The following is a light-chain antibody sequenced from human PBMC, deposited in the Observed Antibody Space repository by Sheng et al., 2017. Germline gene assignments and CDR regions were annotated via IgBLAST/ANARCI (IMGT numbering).Light chain of an antibody. CDR1: SSDVGGYNY. CDR3: SSYTSSSPL. CDR2: DVS. Sequence: QSALTQPPSASGSPGQSVTISCTGTSSDVGGYNYVSWYQHHPGKAPKLMIYDVSNRPSGVSNRFSGSKSGNTASLTISGLQAEDEADYYCSSYTSSSPLFGGGTKLTVL. J-gene: IGLJ2*01. V-gene: IGLV2-14*03.